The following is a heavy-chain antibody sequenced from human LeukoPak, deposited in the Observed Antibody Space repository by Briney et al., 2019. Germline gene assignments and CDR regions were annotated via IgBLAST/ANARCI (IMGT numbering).Heavy chain of an antibody. D-gene: IGHD3-22*01. CDR1: GFTFSSYA. CDR2: ITGSGGST. J-gene: IGHJ4*02. Sequence: GGSLRLSCAASGFTFSSYAMSWVRQAPGKGLEWVSAITGSGGSTYYADSVKGRFTISRDNAKNSLYLQMNSLRAEDTAVYYCAKGIYYYDSSGNLDYWGQGTLVTVSS. CDR3: AKGIYYYDSSGNLDY. V-gene: IGHV3-23*01.